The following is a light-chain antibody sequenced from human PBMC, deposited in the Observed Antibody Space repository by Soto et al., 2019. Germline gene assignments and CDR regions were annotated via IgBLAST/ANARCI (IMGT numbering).Light chain of an antibody. CDR3: AAWDDSLSGPVV. V-gene: IGLV1-47*01. J-gene: IGLJ2*01. CDR1: SSNIGSNY. Sequence: SVLTQPPSASGTPGQRVTISCSGSSSNIGSNYVYWYQQLPGTAPKLLIYRNNQRPSGVPDRFSGSKSGTSASLAISGLRSEDEADYYCAAWDDSLSGPVVFGGGTKVTVL. CDR2: RNN.